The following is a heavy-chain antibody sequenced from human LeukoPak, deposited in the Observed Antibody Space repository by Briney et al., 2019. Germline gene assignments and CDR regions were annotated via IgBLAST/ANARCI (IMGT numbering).Heavy chain of an antibody. CDR3: ARESAGIAAAGTLGY. CDR2: IIPIFGTA. V-gene: IGHV1-69*13. CDR1: GGTFSSYA. D-gene: IGHD6-13*01. J-gene: IGHJ4*02. Sequence: ASVKVSCKASGGTFSSYAISWVRQAPGQGLEWMGGIIPIFGTANYAQKFQGRDTITADESTSTAYMELSSLRSEDTAVYYCARESAGIAAAGTLGYWGQGTLVTVSS.